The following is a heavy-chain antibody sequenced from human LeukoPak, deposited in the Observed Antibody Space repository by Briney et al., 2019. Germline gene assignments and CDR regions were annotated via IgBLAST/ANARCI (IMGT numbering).Heavy chain of an antibody. D-gene: IGHD3-3*01. V-gene: IGHV4-30-4*08. Sequence: ASETLSLTCTVSGGSISSGDYYWSWIRQPPGKGLEWIGYIYYSGSTYYNPSLKSRVTISVDTSKNQFSLKLSSVTAADTAVYYCASARASYYDFWSGQNTWGQGTLVTVSS. CDR3: ASARASYYDFWSGQNT. CDR1: GGSISSGDYY. J-gene: IGHJ5*02. CDR2: IYYSGST.